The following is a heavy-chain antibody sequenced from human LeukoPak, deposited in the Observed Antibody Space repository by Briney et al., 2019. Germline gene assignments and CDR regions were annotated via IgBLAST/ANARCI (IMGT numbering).Heavy chain of an antibody. J-gene: IGHJ4*02. CDR3: ARNRVVGAPNFDY. CDR2: INHSGST. V-gene: IGHV4-34*01. Sequence: PSETLSLTCAVHGGSFSGYYWSWIRQPPGKGLEWIGEINHSGSTNYNPSLKSRVTISLDTSKNQFSLRLTSVTAADTAVYYCARNRVVGAPNFDYWGQGTLVTVFS. CDR1: GGSFSGYY. D-gene: IGHD1-26*01.